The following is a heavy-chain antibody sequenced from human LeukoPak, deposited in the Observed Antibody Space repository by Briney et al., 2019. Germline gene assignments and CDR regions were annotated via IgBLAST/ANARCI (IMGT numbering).Heavy chain of an antibody. J-gene: IGHJ3*02. V-gene: IGHV1-46*01. Sequence: GASVKVSCKASGGTFSSYGISWVRQAPGQGLEWMGIINPSGGSTSYAQKFQGRVTMTRDTSTSTVYMELSSLRSEDTAVYYCARASSLMYYDFWSGYPVALSDAFDIWGQGTMVTVSS. CDR3: ARASSLMYYDFWSGYPVALSDAFDI. CDR2: INPSGGST. D-gene: IGHD3-3*01. CDR1: GGTFSSYG.